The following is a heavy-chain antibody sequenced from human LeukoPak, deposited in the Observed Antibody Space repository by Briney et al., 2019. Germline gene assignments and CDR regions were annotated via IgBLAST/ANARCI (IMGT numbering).Heavy chain of an antibody. CDR1: GYTFTGYY. Sequence: ASVKVSCKASGYTFTGYYMHWVRQAPGQGLEWMGWINPNSGGTNYAQKFQGRVTMTRDTSISTAYMELSRLRSDDTAVYYCARAITTGTLPYDYWGQGTLVTVSS. V-gene: IGHV1-2*02. CDR3: ARAITTGTLPYDY. J-gene: IGHJ4*02. CDR2: INPNSGGT. D-gene: IGHD1-1*01.